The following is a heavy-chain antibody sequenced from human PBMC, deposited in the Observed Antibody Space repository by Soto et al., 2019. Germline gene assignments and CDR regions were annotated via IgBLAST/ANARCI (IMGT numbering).Heavy chain of an antibody. CDR1: GFSLSSSGVG. D-gene: IGHD5-12*01. CDR3: ARNGYNSDLGFDY. CDR2: IYWNDEE. V-gene: IGHV2-5*01. J-gene: IGHJ4*02. Sequence: QITLKESGPTLAKPTQTLTLTCTFSGFSLSSSGVGVGWIRQPPGEALEWLAVIYWNDEERYSASLKSRLTITKDTSRNQVNLALTNIDPVDTGTYFCARNGYNSDLGFDYWGQGTLVTVSS.